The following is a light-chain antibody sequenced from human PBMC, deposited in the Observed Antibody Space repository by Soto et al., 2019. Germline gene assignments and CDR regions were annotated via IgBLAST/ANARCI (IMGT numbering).Light chain of an antibody. Sequence: DIVLTQSPGTLSLSPGDRATLSCRASQSISSSYLAWYQQKPGRAPRLFIYGASSRATGIPDRFSGSGSGTDFTLTISRLAPEDFAVYYCQQYGSSVTFGQGTRLEIK. CDR3: QQYGSSVT. CDR2: GAS. CDR1: QSISSSY. V-gene: IGKV3-20*01. J-gene: IGKJ5*01.